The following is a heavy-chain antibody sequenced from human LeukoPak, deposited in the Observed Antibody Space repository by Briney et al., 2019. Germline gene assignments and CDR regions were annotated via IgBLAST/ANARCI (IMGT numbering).Heavy chain of an antibody. D-gene: IGHD3-10*01. CDR2: INHSGST. CDR3: ARGYASGSRGYYFDY. J-gene: IGHJ4*02. V-gene: IGHV4-34*01. CDR1: GGSFSGYY. Sequence: SETLSLTCAVYGGSFSGYYWSWIRQPPGKGLEWIGEINHSGSTNYNPSLKSRVTISVDTSKNQFSLKLSSVTAADTAVYYCARGYASGSRGYYFDYWSQGTLVTVSS.